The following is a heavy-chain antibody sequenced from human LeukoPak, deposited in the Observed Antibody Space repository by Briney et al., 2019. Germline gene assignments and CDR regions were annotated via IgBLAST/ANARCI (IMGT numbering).Heavy chain of an antibody. CDR3: ARGGYYGSGNDFRFDP. V-gene: IGHV4-59*01. Sequence: SETLSLTCTVSGGSISSYYWSWIRQPPGKGLEWIGYIYYSGSTNYKPSVKSRVTISVDTSKNQFSLKLSSVTAADTAVYYCARGGYYGSGNDFRFDPWGQGTLVTVPS. CDR1: GGSISSYY. J-gene: IGHJ5*02. D-gene: IGHD3-10*01. CDR2: IYYSGST.